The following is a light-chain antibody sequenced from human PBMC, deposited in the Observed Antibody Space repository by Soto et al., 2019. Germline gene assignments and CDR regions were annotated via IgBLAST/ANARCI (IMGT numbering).Light chain of an antibody. Sequence: EIVLTQSPGTLSFSPGERATLSCRASQSVSSNFLAWYQQKPGQAPRLLIYGASSRATRIPDRFSGSGSGTEFTLTISRLEPEDFAVYYCQQYGTSPRTFGQGTKVEIK. J-gene: IGKJ1*01. CDR1: QSVSSNF. CDR2: GAS. V-gene: IGKV3-20*01. CDR3: QQYGTSPRT.